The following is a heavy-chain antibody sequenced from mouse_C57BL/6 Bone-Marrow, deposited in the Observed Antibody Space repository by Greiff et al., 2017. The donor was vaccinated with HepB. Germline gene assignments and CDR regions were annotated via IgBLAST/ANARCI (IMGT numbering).Heavy chain of an antibody. D-gene: IGHD3-1*01. CDR2: ISDGGSYT. V-gene: IGHV5-4*01. J-gene: IGHJ4*01. CDR1: GFTFSSYA. Sequence: DVQLVESGGGLVKPGGSLKLSCAASGFTFSSYAMSWVRQTPEKRLEWVATISDGGSYTYYPDNVKGRFTISRDNAKNNLYLQMSHLKSEDTAMYYCARTGATEMDYWGQGTSVTVSS. CDR3: ARTGATEMDY.